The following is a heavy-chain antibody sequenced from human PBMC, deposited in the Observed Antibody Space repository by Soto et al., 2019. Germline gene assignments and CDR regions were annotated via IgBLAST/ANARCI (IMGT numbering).Heavy chain of an antibody. CDR3: ARYGISGYYYYMDV. J-gene: IGHJ6*03. V-gene: IGHV4-59*01. Sequence: PSETLSLTCTVSGGSISSYYWSWIRQPPGKGLEWIGYIYYSGSTNYNPSLKSRVTISVDTSKNQFSLKLSSVTAADTAVYYCARYGISGYYYYMDVWGKGTTVTVSS. D-gene: IGHD2-15*01. CDR1: GGSISSYY. CDR2: IYYSGST.